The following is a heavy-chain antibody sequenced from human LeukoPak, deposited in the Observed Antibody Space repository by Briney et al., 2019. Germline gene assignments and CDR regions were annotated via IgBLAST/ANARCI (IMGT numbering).Heavy chain of an antibody. Sequence: SETLSLTCTVSGDSISSSSYYWSWIRQPPGKGLEWIGYIYYSGSTNYNPSLKSRVTISVDTSKNQFSLKLSSVTAADTAVYYCARLMSYDFWSGYYWNYYYYYMDVWGKGTTVTVSS. J-gene: IGHJ6*03. CDR2: IYYSGST. CDR1: GDSISSSSYY. CDR3: ARLMSYDFWSGYYWNYYYYYMDV. D-gene: IGHD3-3*01. V-gene: IGHV4-61*01.